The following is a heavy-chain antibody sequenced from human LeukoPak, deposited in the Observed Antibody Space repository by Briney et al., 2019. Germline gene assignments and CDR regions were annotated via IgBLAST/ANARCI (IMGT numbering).Heavy chain of an antibody. CDR2: ISGSGGST. V-gene: IGHV3-23*01. D-gene: IGHD3-22*01. CDR1: GFTFSSYA. J-gene: IGHJ4*02. CDR3: AKDPEAYYYDSSGFPLGY. Sequence: GALRLSCAASGFTFSSYAMSWVRQAPGKGLEWVSAISGSGGSTYYADSVKGRFTISRDSSKNTLYLQMNSLRAEDTAVYYCAKDPEAYYYDSSGFPLGYWGQGTLVTVSS.